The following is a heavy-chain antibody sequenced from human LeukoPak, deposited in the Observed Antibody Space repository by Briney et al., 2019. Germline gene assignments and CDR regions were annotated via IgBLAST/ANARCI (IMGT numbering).Heavy chain of an antibody. CDR2: IYYSGST. Sequence: SETLSLTCTVSGGSISSYYWSWIRQPPGKGLEWIGYIYYSGSTNYNPSLKSRVTISVDTSKNQFSLKLSSVTAADTAVYYCATATTHYYYYYMDVWGKGTTVTVSS. J-gene: IGHJ6*03. V-gene: IGHV4-59*01. D-gene: IGHD1-26*01. CDR3: ATATTHYYYYYMDV. CDR1: GGSISSYY.